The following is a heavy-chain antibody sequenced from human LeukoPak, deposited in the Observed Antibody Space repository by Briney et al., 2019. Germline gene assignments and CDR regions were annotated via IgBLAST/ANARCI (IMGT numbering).Heavy chain of an antibody. V-gene: IGHV4-34*01. CDR2: INHSGST. CDR1: GGSFSGYY. J-gene: IGHJ6*03. Sequence: PSETLSLTCAVYGGSFSGYYWSWIRQPPGKGLEWIGEINHSGSTNYNPSLKSRVTISVDTSKNQFSLKLSSVTAADTAVYYCARGPAAISYYYYYMDVWGKGTTVTVSS. D-gene: IGHD2-2*02. CDR3: ARGPAAISYYYYYMDV.